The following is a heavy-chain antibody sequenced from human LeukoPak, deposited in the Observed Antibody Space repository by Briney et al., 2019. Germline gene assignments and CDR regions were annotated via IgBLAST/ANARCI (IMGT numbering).Heavy chain of an antibody. J-gene: IGHJ6*03. V-gene: IGHV3-11*01. D-gene: IGHD2-15*01. CDR1: GFTFSDYY. Sequence: RGSLRLSCATSGFTFSDYYMSWIRQAPGKGLEWVSYISRSGSTIYYADSVQGRFTISRDNAKNSLYLQMNSMRAEDTAVYYCARDQQDCSGGSCYSGLGYYYYYYMDVWGKGTTVTVSS. CDR3: ARDQQDCSGGSCYSGLGYYYYYYMDV. CDR2: ISRSGSTI.